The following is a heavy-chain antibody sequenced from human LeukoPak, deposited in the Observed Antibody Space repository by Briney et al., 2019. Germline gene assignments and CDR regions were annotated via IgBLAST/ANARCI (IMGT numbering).Heavy chain of an antibody. V-gene: IGHV4-30-2*01. Sequence: SQTLSLTCAVSGGSISSGGYSWSWIRQPPGKGLEWIGYIYHSGSTYYNPSLKSRVTISVDRSKNQFSLKLSSVTAADTAVYYCATSYYDFWSGYGNWFDPWGQGTLVTVSS. D-gene: IGHD3-3*01. J-gene: IGHJ5*02. CDR3: ATSYYDFWSGYGNWFDP. CDR1: GGSISSGGYS. CDR2: IYHSGST.